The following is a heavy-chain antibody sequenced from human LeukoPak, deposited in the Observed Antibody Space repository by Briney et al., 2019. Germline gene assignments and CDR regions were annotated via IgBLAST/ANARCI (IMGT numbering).Heavy chain of an antibody. J-gene: IGHJ5*02. CDR1: GFTFSSYS. CDR2: ISSSSSYI. D-gene: IGHD2-21*02. Sequence: GGSLGLSCAASGFTFSSYSMNWVRQAPGKGLEWVSSISSSSSYIYYADSVKGRFTISRDNAKNSLYLQMNSLRAEDTAVYYCARDCGGDCYPGNWFDPWGQGTLVTVSS. CDR3: ARDCGGDCYPGNWFDP. V-gene: IGHV3-21*01.